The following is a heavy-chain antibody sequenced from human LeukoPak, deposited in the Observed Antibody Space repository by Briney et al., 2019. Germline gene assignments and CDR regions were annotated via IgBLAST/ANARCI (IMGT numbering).Heavy chain of an antibody. V-gene: IGHV3-7*01. CDR3: ASEDNTGSSAY. J-gene: IGHJ4*02. CDR2: IKQDGSEK. D-gene: IGHD3-22*01. Sequence: GGSLRLSCAASGFTFSNFWMSWVRQAPGKGLEWVANIKQDGSEKYYVDSVKGRFTISRDNAKNSLYLQMSSLRGDDTALYCCASEDNTGSSAYWGQGTLVTVSS. CDR1: GFTFSNFW.